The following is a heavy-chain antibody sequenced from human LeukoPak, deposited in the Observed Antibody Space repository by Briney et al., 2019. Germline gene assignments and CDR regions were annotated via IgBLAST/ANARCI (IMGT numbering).Heavy chain of an antibody. CDR3: ARVFGYYYDSRLQH. CDR1: GFTFSSYW. CDR2: IKQDGSEK. J-gene: IGHJ1*01. D-gene: IGHD3-22*01. Sequence: GGSLRLSCAASGFTFSSYWMSWVRQAPGKGLEWVANIKQDGSEKYYVDSVKGRFTISRDNAKNSLYLQMNSLRAEDTAVYYCARVFGYYYDSRLQHWGQGTLVTVSS. V-gene: IGHV3-7*01.